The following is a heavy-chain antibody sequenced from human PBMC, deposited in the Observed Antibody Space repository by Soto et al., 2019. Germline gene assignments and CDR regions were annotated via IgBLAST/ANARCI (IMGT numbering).Heavy chain of an antibody. Sequence: GGSLRLSCAASGFTFSDHYMDWVRQAPGKGLEWVGRTRNKANSYTTEYAASVRGRFTISRDDSKKSLYLQMNSLKTEDTAVYYCAREEGYCSSTSCQDWFDPWGQGTLVTVSS. V-gene: IGHV3-72*01. CDR1: GFTFSDHY. CDR3: AREEGYCSSTSCQDWFDP. J-gene: IGHJ5*02. D-gene: IGHD2-2*01. CDR2: TRNKANSYTT.